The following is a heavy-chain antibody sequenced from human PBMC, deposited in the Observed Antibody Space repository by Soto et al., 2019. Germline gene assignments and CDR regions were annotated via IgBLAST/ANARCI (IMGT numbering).Heavy chain of an antibody. CDR2: ICSGGST. Sequence: PGGSLRLSCAASGFTVSSNYMSWVRQAPGKGLEWVSVICSGGSTYYADSVKGRFTISRGNSKNTLYLQMNSLRAEDTAVYYCGKGRSYYYYYGVDVWGQGTTVTVSS. CDR1: GFTVSSNY. CDR3: GKGRSYYYYYGVDV. D-gene: IGHD1-26*01. J-gene: IGHJ6*02. V-gene: IGHV3-53*01.